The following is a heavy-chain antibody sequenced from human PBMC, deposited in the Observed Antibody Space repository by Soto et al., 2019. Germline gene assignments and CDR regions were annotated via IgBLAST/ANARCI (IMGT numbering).Heavy chain of an antibody. CDR1: GFTFSSYA. J-gene: IGHJ4*02. Sequence: GGSLRLSCAASGFTFSSYAMSWVRQAPGKGLEWVSAISGSGGSTYYADSVKGRFTISRDNSKNTLYLQLNSLRAEDTAVYYCAKLHRPSSRGIAVVIDYWGQGTLVTVSS. D-gene: IGHD6-19*01. CDR3: AKLHRPSSRGIAVVIDY. CDR2: ISGSGGST. V-gene: IGHV3-23*01.